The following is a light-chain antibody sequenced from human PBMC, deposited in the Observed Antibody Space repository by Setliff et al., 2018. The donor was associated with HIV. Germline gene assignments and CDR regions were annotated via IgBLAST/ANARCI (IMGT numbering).Light chain of an antibody. CDR1: SGAVTSDHY. V-gene: IGLV7-46*01. CDR2: DTK. J-gene: IGLJ2*01. Sequence: QAVVTQESSLTVSPGGTVTLTCGSSSGAVTSDHYPYWFQQKPGQAPRTLIYDTKNKHSWTPDRCSGSLLGGKAALTLSGAQPEDEADYYCLLSYTNGDVVFGGGTKVTVL. CDR3: LLSYTNGDVV.